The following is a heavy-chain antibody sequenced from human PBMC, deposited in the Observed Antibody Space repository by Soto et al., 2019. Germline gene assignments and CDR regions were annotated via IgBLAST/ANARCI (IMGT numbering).Heavy chain of an antibody. CDR2: ISAYNGNT. J-gene: IGHJ6*02. D-gene: IGHD6-19*01. CDR1: GYTFTSYG. Sequence: QVQLVQSGAEVKKPGASVKVSCKAYGYTFTSYGISWVRLAPGQGLEWMGWISAYNGNTNYAQKLQGRVTMTTDTSTSTAYMDLRSLRSDDTAVYYCARYKQWLVGPYYYGMDVWGQGTTVTVSS. CDR3: ARYKQWLVGPYYYGMDV. V-gene: IGHV1-18*01.